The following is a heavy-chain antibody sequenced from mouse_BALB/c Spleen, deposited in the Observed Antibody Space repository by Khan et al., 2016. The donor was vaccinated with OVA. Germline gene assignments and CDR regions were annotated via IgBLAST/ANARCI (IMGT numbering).Heavy chain of an antibody. CDR2: IFPGDGST. CDR1: GYTFTSYD. Sequence: QVQLKQSGAELVKPGASVKLSCKASGYTFTSYDINWVRQRPEQGLEWIGWIFPGDGSTKYNEKFKGKATLTTEKSSSTATMQISRLPSEVSAVYCWARGWYWGFAYWGQGTLVTVSA. J-gene: IGHJ3*01. D-gene: IGHD2-1*01. V-gene: IGHV1-85*01. CDR3: ARGWYWGFAY.